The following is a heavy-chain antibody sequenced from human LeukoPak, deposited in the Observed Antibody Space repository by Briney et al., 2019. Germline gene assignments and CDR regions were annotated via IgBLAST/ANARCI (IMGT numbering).Heavy chain of an antibody. CDR3: ARQVAARPQFGWFDP. CDR1: GGSITSSSYY. V-gene: IGHV4-39*07. D-gene: IGHD6-6*01. J-gene: IGHJ5*02. CDR2: IYYSGST. Sequence: PSETLSLTCTVSGGSITSSSYYWGWIRQSPGKGLEWVGSIYYSGSTYYNPSLKSRVTISVDTSKNQFSLKLSSVTAADTAVYYCARQVAARPQFGWFDPWGQGTLVTVSS.